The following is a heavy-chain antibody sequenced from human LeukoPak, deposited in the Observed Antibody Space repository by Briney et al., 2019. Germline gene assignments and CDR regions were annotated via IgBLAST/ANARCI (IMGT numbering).Heavy chain of an antibody. CDR3: RGTIVVVPAASCYYYYMDV. V-gene: IGHV3-30*04. Sequence: PGGSLRLSCAASGFTFSSYAMHWVRQAPGKGLEWVAVISYDGSNKYYADSVKGRFTISRDNSKNTLYLQMNSLRAEDTAVYYCRGTIVVVPAASCYYYYMDVWGKGTTVTVSS. CDR1: GFTFSSYA. D-gene: IGHD2-2*01. J-gene: IGHJ6*03. CDR2: ISYDGSNK.